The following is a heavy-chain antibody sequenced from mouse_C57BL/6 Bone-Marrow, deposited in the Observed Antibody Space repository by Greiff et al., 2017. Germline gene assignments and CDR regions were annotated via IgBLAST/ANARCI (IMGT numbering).Heavy chain of an antibody. CDR2: MHPNGGSP. V-gene: IGHV1-64*01. Sequence: QVQLQQPGAELVKPGASVKLSCKASGYTFTNYWMHWVKQRPGQGLEWIGMMHPNGGSPDYNEKFKSEATLSVDKSSRTAYMELSSLTSEDSAVYCCERSYDYDDYTMDYWGQGTSVTVSS. CDR1: GYTFTNYW. CDR3: ERSYDYDDYTMDY. J-gene: IGHJ4*01. D-gene: IGHD2-4*01.